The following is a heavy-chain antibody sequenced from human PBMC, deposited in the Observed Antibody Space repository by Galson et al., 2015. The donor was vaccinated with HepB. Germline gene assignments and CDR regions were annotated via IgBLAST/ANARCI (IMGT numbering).Heavy chain of an antibody. D-gene: IGHD6-19*01. Sequence: SLRLSCAGSGFTSSSYSMSWVRQAPGEGLGWVSSISSGSRYLYYAGSVKGRFTISRDDAKNSLYLQMNSLRAEDTATYHCARDCSGWSRDFWGQGTLVTVSS. V-gene: IGHV3-21*01. J-gene: IGHJ4*02. CDR3: ARDCSGWSRDF. CDR2: ISSGSRYL. CDR1: GFTSSSYS.